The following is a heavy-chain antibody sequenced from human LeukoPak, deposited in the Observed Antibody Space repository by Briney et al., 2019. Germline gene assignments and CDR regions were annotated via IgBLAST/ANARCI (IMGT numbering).Heavy chain of an antibody. V-gene: IGHV1-2*06. J-gene: IGHJ5*02. Sequence: ASVKVSCKASGYIFTGYYMHWVRQAPGQGLEWMGRINPNSGGTNYAQKFQGRVTMTRDTSISTAYMELSRLRSDDTAVYYCAREFPLRGVIITLRYNWFDPWGQGTLVTVSS. CDR1: GYIFTGYY. CDR3: AREFPLRGVIITLRYNWFDP. D-gene: IGHD3-10*01. CDR2: INPNSGGT.